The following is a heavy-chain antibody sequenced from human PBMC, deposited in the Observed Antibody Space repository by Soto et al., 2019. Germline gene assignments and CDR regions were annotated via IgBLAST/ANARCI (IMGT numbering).Heavy chain of an antibody. CDR3: ARDHPHSYGVYYFDY. CDR2: IYNGGRT. V-gene: IGHV4-59*11. J-gene: IGHJ4*02. Sequence: PSETLSLTCTVSGGSISDHYYMWIRQSPGKGLEYIGYIYNGGRTNYNPSLKSRVTISVDTSKNQFSLKVNSVTAADTAVYYCARDHPHSYGVYYFDYWGQGTPVTVSS. CDR1: GGSISDHY. D-gene: IGHD5-18*01.